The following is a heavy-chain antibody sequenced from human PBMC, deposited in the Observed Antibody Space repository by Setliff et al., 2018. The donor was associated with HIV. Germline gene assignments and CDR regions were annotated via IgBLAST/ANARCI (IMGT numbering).Heavy chain of an antibody. CDR2: INSNNGGT. CDR1: GYTFTSYG. CDR3: AREERYYDGKGDLDY. D-gene: IGHD3-22*01. Sequence: GSSVKVSCKASGYTFTSYGITWVRQAPGQGLEWMGWINSNNGGTKYAQNFQGRVTMTRDTSIATAYMELSRLISADTAVYYCAREERYYDGKGDLDYWGQGTLVTVSS. V-gene: IGHV1-2*02. J-gene: IGHJ4*02.